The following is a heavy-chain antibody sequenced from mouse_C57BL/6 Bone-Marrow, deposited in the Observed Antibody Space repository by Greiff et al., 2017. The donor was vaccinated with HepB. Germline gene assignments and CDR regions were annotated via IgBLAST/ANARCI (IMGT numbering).Heavy chain of an antibody. Sequence: DVQLVESGGGLVQPGGSLKLSCAASGFTFSDYYMYWVRQTPEKRLEWVAYISNGGGSTYYPDTVKGRFTISRDNAKNTLYLQMSRLKSEDTAMYYCARRNYYGSSYYFDYWGQGTTLTVSS. D-gene: IGHD1-1*01. V-gene: IGHV5-12*01. CDR3: ARRNYYGSSYYFDY. CDR1: GFTFSDYY. CDR2: ISNGGGST. J-gene: IGHJ2*01.